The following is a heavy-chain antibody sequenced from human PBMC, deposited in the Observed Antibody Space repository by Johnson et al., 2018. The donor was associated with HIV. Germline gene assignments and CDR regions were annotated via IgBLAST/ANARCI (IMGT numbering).Heavy chain of an antibody. J-gene: IGHJ3*02. D-gene: IGHD3-22*01. CDR2: IKQDGSEK. Sequence: EVQLVESGGGLVQPGGSLRLSCAASGFTFSSYWMSWVRQAPGKGLEWVANIKQDGSEKYDVDSVKGRFTISRDNSKNTLYLQMNSLRAEDTAVYYCAKDSGYYDSSGCGAFDIWGQGTMVTVSS. CDR3: AKDSGYYDSSGCGAFDI. CDR1: GFTFSSYW. V-gene: IGHV3-7*01.